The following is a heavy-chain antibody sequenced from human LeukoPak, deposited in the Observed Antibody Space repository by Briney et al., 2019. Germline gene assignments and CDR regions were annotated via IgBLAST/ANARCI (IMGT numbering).Heavy chain of an antibody. CDR1: GGSFSGYY. J-gene: IGHJ4*02. CDR2: ISYSGST. Sequence: SETLSLTCAVYGGSFSGYYWGWIRQPPGKGLEWIGGISYSGSTYYNPSLKSRVTMSVDTSKNQFSLTLSSVTAADTAVYYCAESSGTFYHPFDCWGQGTLVTVSS. D-gene: IGHD1-26*01. V-gene: IGHV4-34*01. CDR3: AESSGTFYHPFDC.